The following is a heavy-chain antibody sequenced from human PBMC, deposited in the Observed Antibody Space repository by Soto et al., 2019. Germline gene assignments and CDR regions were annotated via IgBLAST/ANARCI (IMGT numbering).Heavy chain of an antibody. J-gene: IGHJ4*02. CDR2: ISDSGGRT. CDR3: AKDAPRWD. V-gene: IGHV3-23*01. Sequence: EVQLLESGGGLVQPGESLRLSCAASGFTFNIYAMSWVRQAPGKGLEWVSGISDSGGRTYYADSVKGRFTISGDNSKNTLYLQMNSLRAEDTAIYYCAKDAPRWDWGQGPLVSVSS. CDR1: GFTFNIYA.